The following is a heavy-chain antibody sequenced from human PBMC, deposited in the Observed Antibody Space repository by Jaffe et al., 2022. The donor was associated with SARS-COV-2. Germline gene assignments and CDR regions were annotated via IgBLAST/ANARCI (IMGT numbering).Heavy chain of an antibody. CDR3: ARDLNDYGDYGPPD. CDR1: GFTFSSYS. D-gene: IGHD4-17*01. Sequence: EVQLVESGGGLVKPGGSLRLSCAASGFTFSSYSMNWVRQAPGKGLEWVSSISSSSSYIYYADSVKGRFTISRDNAKNSLYLQMNSLRAEDTAVYYCARDLNDYGDYGPPDWGQGTLVTVSS. CDR2: ISSSSSYI. V-gene: IGHV3-21*01. J-gene: IGHJ4*02.